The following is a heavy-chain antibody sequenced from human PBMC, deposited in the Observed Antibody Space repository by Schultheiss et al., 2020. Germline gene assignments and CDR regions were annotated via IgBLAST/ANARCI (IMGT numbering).Heavy chain of an antibody. V-gene: IGHV4-4*02. J-gene: IGHJ4*02. D-gene: IGHD6-6*01. Sequence: SATLSLTCAVSGGSISSSNWWSWVRQPPGKGLEWIGEIYHSGSTYYNPSLKSRVTMSVDTSKNQFSLNLSSVTAADTAVYYCARASRGSSSYFDYWGQGTLVTVSS. CDR1: GGSISSSNW. CDR2: IYHSGST. CDR3: ARASRGSSSYFDY.